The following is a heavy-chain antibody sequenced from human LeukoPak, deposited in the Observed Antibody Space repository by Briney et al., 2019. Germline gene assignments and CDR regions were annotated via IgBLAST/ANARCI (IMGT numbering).Heavy chain of an antibody. J-gene: IGHJ4*02. CDR1: GGSLSSYY. D-gene: IGHD2-15*01. CDR3: ASLVGGYIDY. CDR2: IYDSGTT. Sequence: SETLSLTCTVSGGSLSSYYWSWIRQPPGKGLEWIGYIYDSGTTNYYPSLKSRVTMSADTSKNQFSLNLRSVTAADTAVYYCASLVGGYIDYWGQGTLVTVSS. V-gene: IGHV4-59*01.